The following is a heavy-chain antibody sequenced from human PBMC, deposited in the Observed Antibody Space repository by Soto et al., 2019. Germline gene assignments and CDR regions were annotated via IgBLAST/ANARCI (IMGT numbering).Heavy chain of an antibody. V-gene: IGHV5-51*01. Sequence: PGESLKISCKGSGYSFTSYWIGWVRQMPGKGLKWMGIIYPGDSDTRYSTSFQGQVTISADKSISTAYLQWSSLKASDTAMYYCARREVTYYYGSGSYYFDYWGQGTLVTVSS. CDR1: GYSFTSYW. J-gene: IGHJ4*02. CDR3: ARREVTYYYGSGSYYFDY. CDR2: IYPGDSDT. D-gene: IGHD3-10*01.